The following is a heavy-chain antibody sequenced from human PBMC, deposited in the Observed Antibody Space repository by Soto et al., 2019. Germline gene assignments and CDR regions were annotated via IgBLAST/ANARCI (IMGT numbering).Heavy chain of an antibody. D-gene: IGHD5-12*01. Sequence: SETLSLTCTVSGGSISSGGYYWSWIRQHPGKGLEWIGYIYYSGSTYYNPSLKSRVTISVDTSKNQFSLKLSSVTAADTAVYYCAREGLLSGYDTYYFDYWGQGTLVTVSS. CDR3: AREGLLSGYDTYYFDY. CDR1: GGSISSGGYY. J-gene: IGHJ4*02. V-gene: IGHV4-31*03. CDR2: IYYSGST.